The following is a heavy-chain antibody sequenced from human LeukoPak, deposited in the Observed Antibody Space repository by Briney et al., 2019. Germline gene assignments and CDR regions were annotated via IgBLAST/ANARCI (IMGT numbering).Heavy chain of an antibody. Sequence: GGSLRLSCAASGFTFSSYAMHWVRQAPGKGLEWVAVISYDGSNKYYADSVKGRFTISRDNSKNTLYLQMNSLRAEGTAVYYCARPAHPWGQGTLVTVSS. J-gene: IGHJ5*02. CDR1: GFTFSSYA. V-gene: IGHV3-30*04. CDR3: ARPAHP. D-gene: IGHD2-2*01. CDR2: ISYDGSNK.